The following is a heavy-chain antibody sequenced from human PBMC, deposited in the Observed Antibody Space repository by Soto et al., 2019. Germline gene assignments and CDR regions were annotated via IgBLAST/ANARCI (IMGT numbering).Heavy chain of an antibody. D-gene: IGHD2-2*01. CDR2: IYHSGST. CDR1: GGSILSSNW. V-gene: IGHV4-4*02. CDR3: AGPVDCSSTSCYPKASLKYYYGMDV. Sequence: SETLSFTCAVSGGSILSSNWRSWVRLPPGKGREWVGEIYHSGSTNYNPSLKSRVTISVDKSKNQFSLKLSSVTAADTAVYSCAGPVDCSSTSCYPKASLKYYYGMDVWGQGTTVT. J-gene: IGHJ6*02.